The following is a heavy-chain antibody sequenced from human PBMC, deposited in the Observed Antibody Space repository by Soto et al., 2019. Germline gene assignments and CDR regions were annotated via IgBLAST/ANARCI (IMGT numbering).Heavy chain of an antibody. CDR1: GYTFTSYD. V-gene: IGHV1-8*01. Sequence: QVQLVQSGAEVKKPGASVKVSCKASGYTFTSYDINWVRQATGQGLEWMGWMNPNSGNTAYAQKFQGRVTRTRNTSISTAYAERRSLRSDDTAVYYCARESLRGMDVRGQGTTVSVSS. J-gene: IGHJ6*02. CDR2: MNPNSGNT. CDR3: ARESLRGMDV.